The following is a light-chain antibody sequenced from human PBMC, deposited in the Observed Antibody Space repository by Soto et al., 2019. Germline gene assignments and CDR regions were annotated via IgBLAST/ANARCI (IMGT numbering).Light chain of an antibody. J-gene: IGKJ1*01. CDR2: GAS. V-gene: IGKV3-20*01. CDR1: QSVSSSY. Sequence: EIVLTQSPGTLSLSPGERATLSCRARQSVSSSYLAWYQQKPGQAPRLLIYGASSRATGIPDRFSGSGSGTDFTLTISRLEPEDVAVYYCQQYGSSFTWTFGQGTKVEIK. CDR3: QQYGSSFTWT.